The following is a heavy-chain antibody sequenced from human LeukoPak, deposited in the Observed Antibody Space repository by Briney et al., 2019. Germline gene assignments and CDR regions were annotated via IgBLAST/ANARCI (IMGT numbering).Heavy chain of an antibody. CDR1: GASMTSHY. J-gene: IGHJ4*02. CDR2: LSSTGST. CDR3: AXGAYSSSWYWY. V-gene: IGHV4-59*11. Sequence: SETLSLTCTVSGASMTSHYWSWIRQPPGRELEWIGYLSSTGSTNYNPSLKSRVTISVDTSKNQFSLKLSSVTAADTAVYYCAXGAYSSSWYWYWGQGTLVTVS. D-gene: IGHD6-13*01.